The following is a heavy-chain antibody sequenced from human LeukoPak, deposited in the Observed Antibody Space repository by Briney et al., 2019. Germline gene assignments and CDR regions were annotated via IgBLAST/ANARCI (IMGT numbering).Heavy chain of an antibody. V-gene: IGHV3-48*03. CDR3: ARIGDYYDSSGYYCVYAFDI. D-gene: IGHD3-22*01. J-gene: IGHJ3*02. CDR1: GFTFSSYE. CDR2: ISSSGSTI. Sequence: GGSLRLSCAASGFTFSSYEMNWVRQAPGKGLEWVSYISSSGSTIYYADSVKGRFTISRDNAKNSLYLQMNSLRAEDTAVYYCARIGDYYDSSGYYCVYAFDIWGQGTMVTVSS.